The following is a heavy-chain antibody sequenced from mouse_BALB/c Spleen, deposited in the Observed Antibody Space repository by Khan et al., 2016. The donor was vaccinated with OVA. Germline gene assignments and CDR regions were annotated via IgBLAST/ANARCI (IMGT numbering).Heavy chain of an antibody. CDR2: IYPSGSYT. CDR1: GYTFTSYW. CDR3: TRKDGNWYYFDY. Sequence: QVQLQQPGAELVRPGASVKLSCKASGYTFTSYWINWVKQRPGQGLEWIGNIYPSGSYTNYNQKFKDKATLTVDKSSSTAYMQLSSPTSEDSAVYYCTRKDGNWYYFDYWGQGTTLTVSS. D-gene: IGHD2-1*01. V-gene: IGHV1-69*02. J-gene: IGHJ2*01.